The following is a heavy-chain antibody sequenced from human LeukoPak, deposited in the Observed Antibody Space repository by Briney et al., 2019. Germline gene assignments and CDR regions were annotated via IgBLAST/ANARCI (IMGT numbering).Heavy chain of an antibody. V-gene: IGHV4-39*01. CDR3: ARQIAVAGEWAFDI. CDR2: IYYTANT. CDR1: GGSISSSSIY. D-gene: IGHD6-19*01. Sequence: SETLSLTCTVSGGSISSSSIYWGWIRQPPGRGLEWIGNIYYTANTYYNPSLKSRVTISVDTSKNQFSLKLSSVTAADTAVYYCARQIAVAGEWAFDIWGQGTMVTVSS. J-gene: IGHJ3*02.